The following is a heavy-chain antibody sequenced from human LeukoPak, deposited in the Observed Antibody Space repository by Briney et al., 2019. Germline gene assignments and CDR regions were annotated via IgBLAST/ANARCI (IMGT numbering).Heavy chain of an antibody. CDR3: ARQNYDEVNYHYYGLDV. V-gene: IGHV4-59*08. D-gene: IGHD3-3*01. Sequence: SETLSLTCTVSGGSIFSYYWSWIRQPPGKGLEWMGYIYYSGSTNYNPSLKSRVTISVDTSRNQFSLKLTSVTAADTAVYYCARQNYDEVNYHYYGLDVWGQGTTVTVSS. J-gene: IGHJ6*02. CDR1: GGSIFSYY. CDR2: IYYSGST.